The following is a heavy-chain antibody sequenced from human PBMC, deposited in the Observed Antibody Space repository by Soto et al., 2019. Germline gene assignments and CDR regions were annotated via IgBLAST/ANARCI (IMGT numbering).Heavy chain of an antibody. CDR2: IYYSGST. CDR3: ARAPYRRGSGSYYLAPGFDY. J-gene: IGHJ4*02. CDR1: GVSISSSLNY. D-gene: IGHD3-10*01. Sequence: SETLSLTCNVSGVSISSSLNYWGWIRQPPGKGLEWIGYIYYSGSTNYNPSLKSRVTISVDTSKNQFSLKLSSVTAADTAVYYCARAPYRRGSGSYYLAPGFDYWGQGTLVTVSS. V-gene: IGHV4-61*05.